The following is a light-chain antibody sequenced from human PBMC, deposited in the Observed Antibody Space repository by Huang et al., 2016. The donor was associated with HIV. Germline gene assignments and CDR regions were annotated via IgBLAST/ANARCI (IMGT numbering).Light chain of an antibody. V-gene: IGKV3-20*01. Sequence: EIVLTQSPGTLSLSPGERATPSCRASQSVSSTYLAWYQQKPGQAPRLRFYGASSRATGIPDRFSGSGSGTDFTLTISRLEPEDLAVYYCQQYDSSPWTFGQGTKVEIK. CDR3: QQYDSSPWT. CDR1: QSVSSTY. CDR2: GAS. J-gene: IGKJ1*01.